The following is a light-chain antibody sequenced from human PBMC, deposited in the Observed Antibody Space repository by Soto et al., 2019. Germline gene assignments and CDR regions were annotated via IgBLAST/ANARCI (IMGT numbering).Light chain of an antibody. V-gene: IGKV3-11*01. CDR3: QQRSDWPLT. CDR1: QSARIS. CDR2: DAS. J-gene: IGKJ5*01. Sequence: EIVMTQSPATLSVSPGERATLSCRASQSARISLGWYQQKPGQAPRLLIYDASNRATDIPARFSGSGSETDFTLTISSLEPEDFAVYYCQQRSDWPLTFGQGTRLEI.